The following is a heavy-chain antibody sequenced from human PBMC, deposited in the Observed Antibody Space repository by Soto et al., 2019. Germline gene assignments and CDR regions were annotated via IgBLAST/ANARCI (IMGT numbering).Heavy chain of an antibody. CDR1: GGTFRTSA. J-gene: IGHJ6*04. D-gene: IGHD3-3*02. V-gene: IGHV1-69*13. CDR2: IMPVFPTP. Sequence: SVKVSCKTSGGTFRTSAISWVLQAPGHGLEWMGGIMPVFPTPDYAQKFQGRVTITADESTSTAYMELSSLGSEDTAVYYCARDKDRQQLGGNYYYIMDVWGEGTTVTVSS. CDR3: ARDKDRQQLGGNYYYIMDV.